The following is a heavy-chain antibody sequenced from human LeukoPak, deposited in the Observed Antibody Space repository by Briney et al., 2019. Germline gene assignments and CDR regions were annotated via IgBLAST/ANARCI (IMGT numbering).Heavy chain of an antibody. D-gene: IGHD1-26*01. Sequence: GGSLRLSCAASGFTFSSYAMSWVRQAPGKGLEWVAVISYDGSNKYYADSVKGRFTISRDNSKNTLYLQMNSLRAEDTAVYYCARSASGSPPYYYYGMDVWGQGTTVTVSS. CDR2: ISYDGSNK. CDR3: ARSASGSPPYYYYGMDV. V-gene: IGHV3-30-3*01. J-gene: IGHJ6*02. CDR1: GFTFSSYA.